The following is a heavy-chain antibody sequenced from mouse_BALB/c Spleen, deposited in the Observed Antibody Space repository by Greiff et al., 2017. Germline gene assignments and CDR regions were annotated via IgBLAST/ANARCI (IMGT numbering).Heavy chain of an antibody. J-gene: IGHJ4*01. V-gene: IGHV1S26*01. CDR2: INPSSGYT. CDR1: GYTFTSYT. CDR3: ARKALTVYAMDY. Sequence: QVQLKQSGPELVKPGASVKMSCKASGYTFTSYTMHWVKQRPGQGLEWIGYINPSSGYTNYNQKFKDKATLTADKSSSTAYMQLSSLTSEDSAVYYCARKALTVYAMDYWGQGTSVTVSS. D-gene: IGHD4-1*01.